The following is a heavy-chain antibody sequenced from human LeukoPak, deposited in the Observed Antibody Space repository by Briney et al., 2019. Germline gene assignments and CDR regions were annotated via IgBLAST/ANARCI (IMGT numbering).Heavy chain of an antibody. CDR2: IIPIFGTA. Sequence: SVKVSCKASGGTFSSYAISWVRQAPGQGLEWMGRIIPIFGTANNAQTFQGRVTITTDESTSTAYMELSSLRSEDTAVYYCARSNYYDSSGYCDYWGQGTLVTVSS. CDR1: GGTFSSYA. CDR3: ARSNYYDSSGYCDY. D-gene: IGHD3-22*01. V-gene: IGHV1-69*05. J-gene: IGHJ4*02.